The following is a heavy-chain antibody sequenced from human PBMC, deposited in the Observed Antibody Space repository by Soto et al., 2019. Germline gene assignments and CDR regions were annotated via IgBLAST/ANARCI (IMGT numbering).Heavy chain of an antibody. V-gene: IGHV1-2*02. CDR3: ARDRIAAAGTDYYYYYGMDV. CDR1: GYTFTGYY. CDR2: INPNSGGT. J-gene: IGHJ6*02. Sequence: AASVKVSCKASGYTFTGYYMHWVRQAPGQGLEWMGWINPNSGGTNYAQKFQGRVTMTRDTSISTAYMELSRLRSDDTAVYYCARDRIAAAGTDYYYYYGMDVWGQGTTVTVSS. D-gene: IGHD6-13*01.